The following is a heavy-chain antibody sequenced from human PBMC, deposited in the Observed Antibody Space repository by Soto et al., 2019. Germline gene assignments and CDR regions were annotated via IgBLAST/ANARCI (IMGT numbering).Heavy chain of an antibody. V-gene: IGHV1-2*02. Sequence: QVQLVQSGAEVKKPGASVKVSCKASGYTFTGYYMHWVRQAPGQGLEWMGWINPNSGGTNYAQKFQGRVTMTRDTSISTAYLELSRLRSDDTAVYYCARVRAAAGNKGQYWYFYLWGRGTLVTVSS. J-gene: IGHJ2*01. CDR1: GYTFTGYY. CDR3: ARVRAAAGNKGQYWYFYL. CDR2: INPNSGGT. D-gene: IGHD6-13*01.